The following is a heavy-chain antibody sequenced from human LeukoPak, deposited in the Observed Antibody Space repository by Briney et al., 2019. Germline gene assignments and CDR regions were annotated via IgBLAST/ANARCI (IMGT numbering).Heavy chain of an antibody. V-gene: IGHV1-69*13. CDR2: IIPIFGTA. D-gene: IGHD3-10*01. Sequence: SVKVSCKASGGTFSSCAISWVRQAPGQGLEWMGGIIPIFGTANYAQKFQGRVTITADESTSTAYMELSSLRSEDTAVYYCARGAIHYYGSGSPHDAFDIWGQGTMVTVSS. CDR1: GGTFSSCA. J-gene: IGHJ3*02. CDR3: ARGAIHYYGSGSPHDAFDI.